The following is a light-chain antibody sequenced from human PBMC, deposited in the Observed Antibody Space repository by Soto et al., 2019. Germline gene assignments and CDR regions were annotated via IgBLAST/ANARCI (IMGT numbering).Light chain of an antibody. CDR2: DAS. V-gene: IGKV1-5*01. Sequence: DIQMTQSPSTLSASVGDRVTITCRASQSISSRLAWYQQKPGKAPRLLIYDASSLESGVPSRFSGSGSGTEFTLTISSLQPDDFATYYCQHLEAFGQGTKVDIK. J-gene: IGKJ1*01. CDR3: QHLEA. CDR1: QSISSR.